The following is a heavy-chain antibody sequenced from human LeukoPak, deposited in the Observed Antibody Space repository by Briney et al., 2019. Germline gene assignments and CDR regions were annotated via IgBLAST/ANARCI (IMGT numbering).Heavy chain of an antibody. J-gene: IGHJ4*02. D-gene: IGHD2-2*01. CDR1: GFTFSSYA. CDR2: ISYDGSNK. Sequence: GGSLRLSCAASGFTFSSYAMHWVRQAPGKGLEWVAVISYDGSNKYYADSVKGRFTISRDNSKNTLYLQMNSLRAEDTAVYYCARDLDIVVVPAAMVRSGLDYWGQGTLVTVSS. CDR3: ARDLDIVVVPAAMVRSGLDY. V-gene: IGHV3-30-3*01.